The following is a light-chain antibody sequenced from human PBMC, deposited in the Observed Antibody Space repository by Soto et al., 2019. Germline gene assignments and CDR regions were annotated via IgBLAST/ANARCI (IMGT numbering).Light chain of an antibody. Sequence: QSVLTQPPSVSEAPRQRVTISCSGSSSNIENNAVNWYQQLPGKAPKLLIYYDDLLPSGVSDRFSGSKSGTSASLAISDLQSEDEADYFCAAWDDSLNGVVFGGGTKLTVL. J-gene: IGLJ2*01. CDR2: YDD. V-gene: IGLV1-36*01. CDR3: AAWDDSLNGVV. CDR1: SSNIENNA.